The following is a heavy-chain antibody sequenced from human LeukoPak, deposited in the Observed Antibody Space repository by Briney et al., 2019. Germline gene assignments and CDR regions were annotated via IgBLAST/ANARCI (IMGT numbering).Heavy chain of an antibody. CDR2: IIPIFGTA. Sequence: GASVKVSCKASGYTFTSYGISWVRQAPGQGLEWMGGIIPIFGTANYAQKFQGRVTITTDESTSTAYMELSSLRSEDTAVYYCASGRLGYCSSTSCYKKGIHAFDIWGQGTMVTVSS. CDR3: ASGRLGYCSSTSCYKKGIHAFDI. J-gene: IGHJ3*02. D-gene: IGHD2-2*02. CDR1: GYTFTSYG. V-gene: IGHV1-69*05.